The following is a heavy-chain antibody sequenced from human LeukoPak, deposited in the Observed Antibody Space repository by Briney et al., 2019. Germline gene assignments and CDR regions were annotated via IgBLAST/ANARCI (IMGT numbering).Heavy chain of an antibody. D-gene: IGHD3-22*01. CDR3: ASLSETYYYDSSGYYDY. Sequence: PSETLSLTCAVSGGSISSSNWWSWARPPPGKGLEWIGEIYHSGSTNYNPSLKSRVTISVDKSKNQFSLKLSSVTAADTAVYYCASLSETYYYDSSGYYDYWGQGTLVTVSS. V-gene: IGHV4-4*02. CDR2: IYHSGST. J-gene: IGHJ4*02. CDR1: GGSISSSNW.